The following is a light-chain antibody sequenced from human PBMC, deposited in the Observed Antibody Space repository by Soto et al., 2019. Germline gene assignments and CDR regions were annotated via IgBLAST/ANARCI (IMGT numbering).Light chain of an antibody. Sequence: EIVLTQSPGTLSLSPGERATLSCRASQSVSSSYLAWYQQKPGQAPRLLLYRASSRPTAIPDRFSGSGSGTDFTLTISRLEPEDFAVYYCQQYGSSPRTFGQGTKLEIK. J-gene: IGKJ2*01. V-gene: IGKV3-20*01. CDR1: QSVSSSY. CDR3: QQYGSSPRT. CDR2: RAS.